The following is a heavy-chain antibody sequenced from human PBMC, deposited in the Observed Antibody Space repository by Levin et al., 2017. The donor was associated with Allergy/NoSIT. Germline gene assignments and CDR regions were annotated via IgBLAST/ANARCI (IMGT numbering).Heavy chain of an antibody. CDR3: ARDYYDSSSYYNYFDY. D-gene: IGHD3-22*01. CDR1: GYSFTGYY. V-gene: IGHV1-2*02. CDR2: INPKSGGT. J-gene: IGHJ4*02. Sequence: ASVKVSCKASGYSFTGYYMHWVRQAPGQGLEWMGWINPKSGGTNYAQKLQGRVTMTRDTSISTVYMELSRLRSDDTAAYYCARDYYDSSSYYNYFDYWGQGTLVTVSS.